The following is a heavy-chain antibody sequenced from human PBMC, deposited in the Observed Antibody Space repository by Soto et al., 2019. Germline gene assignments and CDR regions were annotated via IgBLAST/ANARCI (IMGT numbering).Heavy chain of an antibody. V-gene: IGHV3-48*01. J-gene: IGHJ4*02. Sequence: GGSLRLSCAASGFTFSSYSMNWVRQAPGKGLEWVSYISSSSSTIYYADSVKGRFTISRDNAKNSLYLQMNSLRAEDTAVYYCASSPVAGPDYWGQGTLVTVSS. CDR1: GFTFSSYS. CDR2: ISSSSSTI. CDR3: ASSPVAGPDY. D-gene: IGHD6-19*01.